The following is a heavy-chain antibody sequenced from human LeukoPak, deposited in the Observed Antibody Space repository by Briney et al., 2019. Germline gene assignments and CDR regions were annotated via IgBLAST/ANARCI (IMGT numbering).Heavy chain of an antibody. Sequence: GGSLRLSCAASGFTFSSYAMHWVRQAPGKGLEWVAVISYDGSNKYYADSVKGRFTISRDNSKNTLYLQMNSLRAEDTAVYYCAKDRDCSSTSCYPTLPDVWGKGTTVTVSS. CDR3: AKDRDCSSTSCYPTLPDV. CDR2: ISYDGSNK. CDR1: GFTFSSYA. V-gene: IGHV3-30-3*01. D-gene: IGHD2-2*01. J-gene: IGHJ6*04.